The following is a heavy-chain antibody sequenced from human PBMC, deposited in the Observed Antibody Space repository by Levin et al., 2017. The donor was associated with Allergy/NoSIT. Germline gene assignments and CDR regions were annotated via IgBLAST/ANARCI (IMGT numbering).Heavy chain of an antibody. CDR1: GFTFSSYG. J-gene: IGHJ4*02. V-gene: IGHV3-33*01. Sequence: LSLTCAASGFTFSSYGMHWVRQAPGKGLEWVAVIWYDGSNKYYADSVKGRFTISRDNSKNTLYLQMNSLRAEDTAVYYCASGDYYFDYWGQGTLVTVSS. D-gene: IGHD3-10*01. CDR2: IWYDGSNK. CDR3: ASGDYYFDY.